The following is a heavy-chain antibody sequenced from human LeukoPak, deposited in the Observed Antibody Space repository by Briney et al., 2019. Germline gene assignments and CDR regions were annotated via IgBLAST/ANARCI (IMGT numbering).Heavy chain of an antibody. Sequence: SETLSLTCTVSGGSISSYYWSWIRQPPGKGLEWIGYIYSSGSTNYNPSLKSRVTISVDTSKNEFSLKLSSVTAADTAMYYCAREVSGDCSGSSCDNWFDPWGQGTLVTVS. D-gene: IGHD2-15*01. J-gene: IGHJ5*02. CDR3: AREVSGDCSGSSCDNWFDP. CDR1: GGSISSYY. CDR2: IYSSGST. V-gene: IGHV4-4*09.